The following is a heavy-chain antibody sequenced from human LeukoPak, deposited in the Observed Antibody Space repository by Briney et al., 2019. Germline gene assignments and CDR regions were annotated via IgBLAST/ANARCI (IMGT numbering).Heavy chain of an antibody. Sequence: ASVKVSCKASGYTFTGYYMHWVRQAPGQGLEWMGWINPNSGGTNYAQKFQGRVTMTRDTSISTAYMELSRLRSDDTAVYYCARDGNIAARQGYYYYMDVWGKGTTVTVSS. D-gene: IGHD6-6*01. J-gene: IGHJ6*03. CDR3: ARDGNIAARQGYYYYMDV. CDR2: INPNSGGT. CDR1: GYTFTGYY. V-gene: IGHV1-2*02.